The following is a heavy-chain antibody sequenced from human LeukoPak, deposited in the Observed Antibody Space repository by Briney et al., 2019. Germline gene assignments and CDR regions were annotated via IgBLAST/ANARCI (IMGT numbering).Heavy chain of an antibody. CDR3: ARAYSSSWYDY. V-gene: IGHV1-2*02. CDR2: INPNSGGT. Sequence: ASVKVSCKASGYTFTGYYMHWVGQAPGQGLEWMGWINPNSGGTNYAQKFQGRVTMTRDTSISAAYMELSRLRSDDTAVYYCARAYSSSWYDYWGQGTLVTVSS. CDR1: GYTFTGYY. J-gene: IGHJ4*02. D-gene: IGHD6-13*01.